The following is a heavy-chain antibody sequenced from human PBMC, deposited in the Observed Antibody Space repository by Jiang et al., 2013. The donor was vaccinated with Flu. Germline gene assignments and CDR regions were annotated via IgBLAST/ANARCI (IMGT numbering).Heavy chain of an antibody. V-gene: IGHV4-34*01. CDR3: ARLRAVDVPHKYVHL. D-gene: IGHD6-19*01. CDR1: GGSLRGYY. Sequence: ARLLKPSETLSLTCGVSGGSLRGYYWTWIRQPPGKGLEWIGEIDHNAITNYNPSLKSRGTLSVDTSKNQFSLKLTSVTAADTAVYYCARLRAVDVPHKYVHLWGQGDPGHRLL. CDR2: IDHNAIT. J-gene: IGHJ1*01.